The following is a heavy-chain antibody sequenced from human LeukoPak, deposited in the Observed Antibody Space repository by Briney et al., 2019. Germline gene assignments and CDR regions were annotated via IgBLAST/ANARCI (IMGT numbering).Heavy chain of an antibody. Sequence: SGGSLRLSCAASGFTFSSYAMSWVRQAPGKGLEWVSAISGSGGSTYYADSVKGRFTISRDNSKNTLYLQMNSLRAEDTAVYYCAKDQRLGELSSFDYWGQGTLVTVSS. CDR2: ISGSGGST. CDR3: AKDQRLGELSSFDY. D-gene: IGHD3-16*02. V-gene: IGHV3-23*01. J-gene: IGHJ4*02. CDR1: GFTFSSYA.